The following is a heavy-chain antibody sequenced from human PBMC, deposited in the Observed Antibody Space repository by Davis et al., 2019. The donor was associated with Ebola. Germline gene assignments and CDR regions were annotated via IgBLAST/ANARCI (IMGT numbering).Heavy chain of an antibody. CDR3: ATVGVTYYYDSSGYHLRMNWFDP. V-gene: IGHV4-30-4*01. Sequence: SETLSLTCTVSGGSISSGDYYWSWIRQPPGKGLEWIGYIYYSGSTYYNPSLKSRVTISVDTSKNQFSLKLSSVTAADTAVYYCATVGVTYYYDSSGYHLRMNWFDPWGQGTLVTVSS. D-gene: IGHD3-22*01. J-gene: IGHJ5*02. CDR1: GGSISSGDYY. CDR2: IYYSGST.